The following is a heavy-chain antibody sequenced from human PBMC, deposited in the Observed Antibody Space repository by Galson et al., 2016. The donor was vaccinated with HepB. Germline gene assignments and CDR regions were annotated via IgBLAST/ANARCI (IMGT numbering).Heavy chain of an antibody. D-gene: IGHD3-10*01. J-gene: IGHJ5*02. CDR2: ISGSAGST. CDR1: GFTVNNFA. CDR3: ANSTISLLWFGELLGWFDP. V-gene: IGHV3-23*01. Sequence: SLRLSCAASGFTVNNFALNWVRQAPGKGLEWVSCISGSAGSTYYAESVKGRFTISRDTSKNTVYLQMNSLRAEDTAVYYCANSTISLLWFGELLGWFDPWGQGTPVTVSS.